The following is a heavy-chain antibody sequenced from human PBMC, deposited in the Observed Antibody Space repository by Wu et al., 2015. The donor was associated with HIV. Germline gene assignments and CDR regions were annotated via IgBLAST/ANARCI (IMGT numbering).Heavy chain of an antibody. CDR1: GFTFNNYI. CDR2: IIPVLGTT. D-gene: IGHD2-21*01. J-gene: IGHJ4*02. CDR3: ARAEYCGRNCYSVSDY. V-gene: IGHV1-69*08. Sequence: QVQLAQLGVEVRKPGASVKVSCKASGFTFNNYIIVWVRQAPGQGLEWMGGIIPVLGTTNYAQKFQGRVTITADKSTSTAYMEINRLTSDDTAVYYCARAEYCGRNCYSVSDYWGQGTLVTVS.